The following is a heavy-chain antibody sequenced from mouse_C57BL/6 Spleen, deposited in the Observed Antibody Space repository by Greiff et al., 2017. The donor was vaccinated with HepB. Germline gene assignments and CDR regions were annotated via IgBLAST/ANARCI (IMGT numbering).Heavy chain of an antibody. Sequence: QLQQSGAELVRPGASVTLSCKASGYTFTDYEMHWVKQTPVHGLEWIGAIDPETGGTAYNQKFKGKAILTADKSSSTAYMELRSLTSEDSAVYYCTRGGGNYPFDYWGQGTTLTVSS. CDR2: IDPETGGT. D-gene: IGHD2-1*01. CDR1: GYTFTDYE. CDR3: TRGGGNYPFDY. J-gene: IGHJ2*01. V-gene: IGHV1-15*01.